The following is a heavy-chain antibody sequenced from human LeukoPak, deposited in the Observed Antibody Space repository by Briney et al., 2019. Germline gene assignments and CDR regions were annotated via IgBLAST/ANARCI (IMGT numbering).Heavy chain of an antibody. CDR2: INSDGSST. V-gene: IGHV3-74*01. CDR1: GLTFSSYW. D-gene: IGHD5-18*01. Sequence: PGGSLRLSCAASGLTFSSYWMHWVRQAPGKGLVWVSRINSDGSSTVYADSVKGRFTISRGNAKNTLYLQVSSLRAEDSAVYYCATWSGTAPYWGQGTLVTVSS. J-gene: IGHJ4*02. CDR3: ATWSGTAPY.